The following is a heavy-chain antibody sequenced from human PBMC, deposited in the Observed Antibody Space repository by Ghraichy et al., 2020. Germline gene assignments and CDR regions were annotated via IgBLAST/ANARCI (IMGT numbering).Heavy chain of an antibody. Sequence: GESLNISCAASGFTFSRYGMHWVRQAPGKGLEWVAVTSYDGSNKYYADSVKGRFTISRDNSKNTLSLQMNSLRAEDTAVYYCAKERDSSGYYSFRGDYYGMDVWGQGTTFTVSS. D-gene: IGHD3-22*01. CDR3: AKERDSSGYYSFRGDYYGMDV. CDR2: TSYDGSNK. CDR1: GFTFSRYG. J-gene: IGHJ6*02. V-gene: IGHV3-30*18.